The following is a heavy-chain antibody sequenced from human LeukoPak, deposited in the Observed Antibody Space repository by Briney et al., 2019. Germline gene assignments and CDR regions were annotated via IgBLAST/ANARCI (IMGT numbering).Heavy chain of an antibody. CDR3: ARNIPVTRWGY. CDR2: IYSGGST. Sequence: GGSLGLSCAASGFTVSNNYMTWVRQAPGKGLEWVSLIYSGGSTYYADSVKGRFTISRDNSKNTVYLQMNSLGAEDTAVYYCARNIPVTRWGYWGQGTLVTVSS. CDR1: GFTVSNNY. J-gene: IGHJ4*02. D-gene: IGHD2-21*01. V-gene: IGHV3-66*01.